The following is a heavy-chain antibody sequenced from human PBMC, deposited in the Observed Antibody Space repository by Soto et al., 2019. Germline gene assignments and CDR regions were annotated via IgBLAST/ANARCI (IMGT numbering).Heavy chain of an antibody. Sequence: SETLSLTCTVSGGSISSSRYYWGWILQPPGKGLEWIGSIYYSGSTYYNPSLKSRVTISVDTSKNQFSLKLSSVTAADTAVYYCARHIRGNSCMDVWGQGSPVTVSS. J-gene: IGHJ6*02. CDR2: IYYSGST. CDR3: ARHIRGNSCMDV. D-gene: IGHD2-21*01. CDR1: GGSISSSRYY. V-gene: IGHV4-39*01.